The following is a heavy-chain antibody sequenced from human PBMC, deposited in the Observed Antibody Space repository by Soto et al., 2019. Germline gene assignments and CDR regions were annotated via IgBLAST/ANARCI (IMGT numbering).Heavy chain of an antibody. V-gene: IGHV4-59*01. Sequence: ASETLSLTCTVSGGSISYYYWSWIRQPPGKGLEWIGYMYYSGGSNYNPSLNSRVTISVDTSKNQFSLKLTSVTAADTAVYHCARGGYCNASACRGAFYYFQHGMDVWGQGTTVTVSS. D-gene: IGHD3-10*02. CDR2: MYYSGGS. CDR3: ARGGYCNASACRGAFYYFQHGMDV. CDR1: GGSISYYY. J-gene: IGHJ6*02.